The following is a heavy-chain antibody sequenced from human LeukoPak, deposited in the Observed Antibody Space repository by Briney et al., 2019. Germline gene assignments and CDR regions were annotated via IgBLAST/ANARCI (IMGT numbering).Heavy chain of an antibody. D-gene: IGHD4-23*01. Sequence: SETLSLTCTVSGGSISSGGYYWSWLRQHPGKGLEWIGYIYYSGSTYYNPSLKSRVTISVDTSKNQFSLKMCSVTAADTAVYYRARRATVVTSLDYRGQGTLVTV. J-gene: IGHJ4*02. CDR3: ARRATVVTSLDY. CDR2: IYYSGST. V-gene: IGHV4-31*03. CDR1: GGSISSGGYY.